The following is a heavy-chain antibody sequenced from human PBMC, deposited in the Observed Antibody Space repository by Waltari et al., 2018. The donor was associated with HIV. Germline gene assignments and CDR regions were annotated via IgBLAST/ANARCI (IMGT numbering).Heavy chain of an antibody. CDR1: GGSISSSSYY. D-gene: IGHD3-22*01. CDR3: ARHLDYYDSSGYYYENYFDY. CDR2: IYYSGST. V-gene: IGHV4-39*01. J-gene: IGHJ4*02. Sequence: LQLQESGPGLVKPSETLSLTCTVSGGSISSSSYYWGWSRQPPGKGLECIGSIYYSGSTFYNPSLKSRGTISVDTSKSQFSLKLSSVTAADTAVYYCARHLDYYDSSGYYYENYFDYWGQGTLVTVSS.